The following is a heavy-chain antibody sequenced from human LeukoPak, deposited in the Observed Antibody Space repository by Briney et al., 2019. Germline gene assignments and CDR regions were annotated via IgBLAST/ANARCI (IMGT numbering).Heavy chain of an antibody. CDR3: ARGGPYDYAYYYYMDV. Sequence: SETLSLTCTVSGGSISSYYWSWIRQPPGKGLEWIGYIYYSGSTSYNPSLKSRVTISVGTSKNQFSLKLNSVTAADTAVYYCARGGPYDYAYYYYMDVWGKGTTVTVSS. D-gene: IGHD5-12*01. V-gene: IGHV4-59*01. CDR2: IYYSGST. CDR1: GGSISSYY. J-gene: IGHJ6*03.